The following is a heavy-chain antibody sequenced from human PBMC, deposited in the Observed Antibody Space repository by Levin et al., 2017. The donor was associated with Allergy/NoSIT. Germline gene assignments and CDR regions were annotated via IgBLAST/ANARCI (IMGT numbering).Heavy chain of an antibody. CDR1: GGSFSGYY. V-gene: IGHV4-34*01. D-gene: IGHD5-12*01. J-gene: IGHJ5*02. CDR2: INHSGST. Sequence: SETLSLTCAVYGGSFSGYYWSWIRQPPGKGLEWIGEINHSGSTNYNPSLKSRVTISVDTSKNQFSLKLSSVTAADTAVYYCARGRVTLRGYSGYYHGWFDPWGQGTLVTVSS. CDR3: ARGRVTLRGYSGYYHGWFDP.